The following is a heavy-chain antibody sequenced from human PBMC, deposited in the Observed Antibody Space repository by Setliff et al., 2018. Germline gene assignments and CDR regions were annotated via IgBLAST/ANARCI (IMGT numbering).Heavy chain of an antibody. CDR3: ARGPSGWRAFDI. D-gene: IGHD2-15*01. V-gene: IGHV3-33*01. CDR2: IWHDGTNK. J-gene: IGHJ3*02. CDR1: GLTLMNNG. Sequence: GGSLRLSCAASGLTLMNNGFHWVRQAPGKGLEWVAIIWHDGTNKYYADSVKGRFDISRDSSKNTVYLQMNSLRAEDTAVYYCARGPSGWRAFDIWGQGTMVTVSS.